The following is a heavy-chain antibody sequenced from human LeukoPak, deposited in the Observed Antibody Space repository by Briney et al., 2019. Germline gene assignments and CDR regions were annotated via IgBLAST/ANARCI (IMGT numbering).Heavy chain of an antibody. D-gene: IGHD5-24*01. V-gene: IGHV3-21*01. CDR2: ISGSRSCI. J-gene: IGHJ4*02. Sequence: PGGSLRLSCAASGFTFSSYSMNWVRQAPGKGLEWVSSISGSRSCIYHADSLKGRFTISRDNAKNSLYLQMSSLRAEDTAVYYCARSRRDGYNYDFDYWGQGTLVTVSS. CDR3: ARSRRDGYNYDFDY. CDR1: GFTFSSYS.